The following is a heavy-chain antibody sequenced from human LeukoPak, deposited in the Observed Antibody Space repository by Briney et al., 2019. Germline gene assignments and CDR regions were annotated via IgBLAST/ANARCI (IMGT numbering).Heavy chain of an antibody. V-gene: IGHV4-59*01. Sequence: SETLSLPCTVSGRSISRYYWSWIPQPPGKGLEWVGYIYYSGSTNYNPSLKSRVTISVDTSKNQFSLKLSSVTAADTAVYYCARVQAYGGKGYFDYWGQGTLVTVSS. CDR2: IYYSGST. D-gene: IGHD4-23*01. CDR3: ARVQAYGGKGYFDY. J-gene: IGHJ4*02. CDR1: GRSISRYY.